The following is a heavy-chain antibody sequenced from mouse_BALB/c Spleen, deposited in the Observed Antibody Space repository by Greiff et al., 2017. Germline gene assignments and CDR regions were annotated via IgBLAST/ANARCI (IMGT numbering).Heavy chain of an antibody. V-gene: IGHV5-6*03. J-gene: IGHJ2*01. CDR3: ARRNYYGSSYYFDY. Sequence: DVMLVESGGGLVKPGGSLKLSCAASGFTFSSYGMSWVRQTPDKRLEWVATISSGGSYTYYPDSVKGRFTISRDNAKNTLYLQMSSLKSEDTAMYYCARRNYYGSSYYFDYWGQGTTLTVSS. CDR2: ISSGGSYT. CDR1: GFTFSSYG. D-gene: IGHD1-1*01.